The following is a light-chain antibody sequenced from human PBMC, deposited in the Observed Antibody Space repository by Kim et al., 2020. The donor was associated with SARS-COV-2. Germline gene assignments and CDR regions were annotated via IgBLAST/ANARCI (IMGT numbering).Light chain of an antibody. Sequence: GQRVTISCSGSSSNIGFNYVYWYQQPPGTAPKLLIYRNNQRPSGVPDRFSGSKSGTSASLAISGLRSEDEADYYCAAWDDSLSGVVFGGGTQLTVL. CDR2: RNN. V-gene: IGLV1-47*01. CDR3: AAWDDSLSGVV. CDR1: SSNIGFNY. J-gene: IGLJ2*01.